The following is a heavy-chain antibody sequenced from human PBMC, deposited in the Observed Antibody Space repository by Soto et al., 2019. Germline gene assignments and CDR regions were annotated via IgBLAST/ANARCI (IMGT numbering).Heavy chain of an antibody. J-gene: IGHJ1*01. Sequence: QVQLVESGGGLVKPGGSLRLSCAASGFTFSDYYMSWIRQAPGKGLEWVSYISSSSSYTNYADSVKGRFTISRDNAKNSLYLQMNSLRSEATAVYYCATVAAAGTSPFQHWGQVTLVTVSS. CDR1: GFTFSDYY. V-gene: IGHV3-11*06. CDR3: ATVAAAGTSPFQH. CDR2: ISSSSSYT. D-gene: IGHD6-13*01.